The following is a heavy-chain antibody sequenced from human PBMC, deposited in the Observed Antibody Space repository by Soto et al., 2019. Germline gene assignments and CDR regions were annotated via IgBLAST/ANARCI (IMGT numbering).Heavy chain of an antibody. D-gene: IGHD5-12*01. Sequence: PGGSLRLSCAASGITLSSFEMNWVRQAPGKGLEWISYISKSGGLKYYLDYADSVKGRFTISRDDAKNSVFLQMNSLRAEDTAVYYCESQKWPNAFDIWGQGTMVTV. CDR3: ESQKWPNAFDI. V-gene: IGHV3-48*03. CDR2: ISKSGGLKYYL. J-gene: IGHJ3*02. CDR1: GITLSSFE.